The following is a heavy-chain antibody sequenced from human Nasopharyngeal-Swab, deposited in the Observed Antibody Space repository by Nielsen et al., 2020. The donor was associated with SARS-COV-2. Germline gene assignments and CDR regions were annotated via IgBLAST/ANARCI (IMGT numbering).Heavy chain of an antibody. CDR2: MNPNSGNA. CDR1: GYTFTSYD. J-gene: IGHJ5*02. Sequence: ASVKVSCKASGYTFTSYDINWVRQATGQGLEWMGWMNPNSGNAGYAQKFQGRVTMTRNTSISTAYMELSSLRSEDTAVYYCARGRGTVSWFDPWGQGTLVTVSS. D-gene: IGHD4-17*01. CDR3: ARGRGTVSWFDP. V-gene: IGHV1-8*01.